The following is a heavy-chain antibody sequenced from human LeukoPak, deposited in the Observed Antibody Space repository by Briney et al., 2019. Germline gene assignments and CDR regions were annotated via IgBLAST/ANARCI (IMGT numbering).Heavy chain of an antibody. CDR3: ARFVSRDALDI. V-gene: IGHV4-59*01. CDR2: IYYSGST. CDR1: GGSISSYY. Sequence: SETLSLTCTVSGGSISSYYWSWIRQPPGKGLEWIGYIYYSGSTNYNPSLKSRVTISVDTSKNQFSLKLSSVTAADTAVYYCARFVSRDALDIWGQGTMVTVSS. D-gene: IGHD3-16*01. J-gene: IGHJ3*02.